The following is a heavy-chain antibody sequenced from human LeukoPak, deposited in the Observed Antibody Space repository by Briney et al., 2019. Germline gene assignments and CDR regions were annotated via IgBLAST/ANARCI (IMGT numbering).Heavy chain of an antibody. V-gene: IGHV1-2*02. CDR3: ARDTGSYYDFWSGYSSANYFDY. D-gene: IGHD3-3*01. CDR1: GYTFTGYY. CDR2: INPNSGGT. Sequence: ASVKVSCKASGYTFTGYYMHWVRQAPGQGLEWMGWINPNSGGTNYAQKFQGRVTMTRDTSISTAYMELSRLRSDDTAVYYCARDTGSYYDFWSGYSSANYFDYWGQGTLVTVSS. J-gene: IGHJ4*02.